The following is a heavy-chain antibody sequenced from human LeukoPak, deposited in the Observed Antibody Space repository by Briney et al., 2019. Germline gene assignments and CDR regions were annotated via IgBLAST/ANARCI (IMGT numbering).Heavy chain of an antibody. CDR1: GGSIRSYF. CDR2: IYYSGST. J-gene: IGHJ5*02. D-gene: IGHD3-22*01. V-gene: IGHV4-59*01. CDR3: ARVGLGYYDSSANWFDP. Sequence: SETLSLTCTVSGGSIRSYFWSWIRQPPGKGLEWIGYIYYSGSTNYNPSLKSRVTISVDTSKNQFSLKLSSVTAADTAVYYCARVGLGYYDSSANWFDPWGQGTLVTGSS.